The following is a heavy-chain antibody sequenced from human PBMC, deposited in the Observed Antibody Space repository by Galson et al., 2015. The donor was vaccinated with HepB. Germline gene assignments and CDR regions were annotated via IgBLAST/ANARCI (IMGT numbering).Heavy chain of an antibody. V-gene: IGHV3-11*06. CDR1: GFTFSDYY. CDR3: ARGGDYGDSRYFDY. D-gene: IGHD4-17*01. J-gene: IGHJ4*02. Sequence: SLRLSCAASGFTFSDYYMSWIRQAPGKGLEWVSYISSSSSYTNYADSVKGRFTISRDNAKNSLYLQMNSLRAEDTAVYYCARGGDYGDSRYFDYWGQGTLVTVSS. CDR2: ISSSSSYT.